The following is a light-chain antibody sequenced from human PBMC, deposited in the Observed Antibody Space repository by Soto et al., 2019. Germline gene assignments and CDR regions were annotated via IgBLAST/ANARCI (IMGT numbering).Light chain of an antibody. CDR2: GAS. CDR1: QSVSSSY. CDR3: QQYGSSPWT. Sequence: EIVLTQSPGTLPLSPGERATLSCRASQSVSSSYLAWYQQKPGQAPRLLIYGASSRATGIPDRFSGSGSGTDFTLTISRLEPEDFAVYYCQQYGSSPWTFGQGTRLEIK. V-gene: IGKV3-20*01. J-gene: IGKJ5*01.